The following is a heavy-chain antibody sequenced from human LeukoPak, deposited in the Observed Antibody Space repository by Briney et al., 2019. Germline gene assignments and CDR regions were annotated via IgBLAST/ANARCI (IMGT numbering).Heavy chain of an antibody. Sequence: ETLSLTCAVYGGSFSGYYWSWVRQAPGKGLEWVSVIYSGGSTYYADSVKGRFTISRDNSKNTLYLQMNSLRAEDTAVYYCARGIVGALLDYWGQGTLVTVSS. CDR2: IYSGGST. J-gene: IGHJ4*02. CDR1: GGSFSGYY. V-gene: IGHV3-66*01. CDR3: ARGIVGALLDY. D-gene: IGHD1-26*01.